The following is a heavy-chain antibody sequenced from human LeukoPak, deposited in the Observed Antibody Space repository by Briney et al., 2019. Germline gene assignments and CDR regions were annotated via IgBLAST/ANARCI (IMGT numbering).Heavy chain of an antibody. V-gene: IGHV3-23*01. CDR2: ISDGGHST. CDR1: GFNFTNYA. J-gene: IGHJ4*02. D-gene: IGHD4-17*01. CDR3: AKHADSLFSDS. Sequence: GGSLRLSRAASGFNFTNYAMNWVRQAPGKGLEWLSVISDGGHSTYYADSVKGRFTISRDNSKNTLYLQMNSLRADDTALYYCAKHADSLFSDSWGQGTLVTVSS.